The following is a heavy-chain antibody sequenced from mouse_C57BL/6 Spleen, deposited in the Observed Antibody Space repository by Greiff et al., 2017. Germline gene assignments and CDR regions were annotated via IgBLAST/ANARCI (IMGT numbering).Heavy chain of an antibody. Sequence: VMLVESGPGLVAPSQSLSITCTVSGFSLTSYAISWVRQPPGKGLEWLGVIWTGGGTNYNLALKSRLSISKDNSKSHVFLKMNSLQTDDTARYYCASPYYDGAWFAYWGQGTLVTVSA. CDR3: ASPYYDGAWFAY. CDR1: GFSLTSYA. D-gene: IGHD1-1*01. CDR2: IWTGGGT. J-gene: IGHJ3*01. V-gene: IGHV2-9-1*01.